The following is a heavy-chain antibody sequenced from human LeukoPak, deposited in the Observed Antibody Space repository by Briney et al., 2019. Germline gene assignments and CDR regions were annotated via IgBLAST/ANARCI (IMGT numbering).Heavy chain of an antibody. Sequence: GGSLRLSCAASGFTFSSYGMHWVRQAPGKGLEWVAFIRYDGSKKYYADSVKGRFTISRDNSKNTLYLQMNSLRAEDTAVYYCAKDFDYYGSGKFRWGQGTLVTVSS. V-gene: IGHV3-30*02. D-gene: IGHD3-10*01. CDR2: IRYDGSKK. J-gene: IGHJ4*02. CDR3: AKDFDYYGSGKFR. CDR1: GFTFSSYG.